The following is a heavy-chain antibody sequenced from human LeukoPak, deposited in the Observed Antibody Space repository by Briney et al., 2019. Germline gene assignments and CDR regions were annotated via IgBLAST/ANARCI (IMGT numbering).Heavy chain of an antibody. CDR2: INQEGSER. J-gene: IGHJ4*02. V-gene: IGHV3-7*01. D-gene: IGHD3-16*02. CDR1: GFTFSSYW. Sequence: GGSLRLSCAASGFTFSSYWMSWVRQAPGKGLEWVGNINQEGSERNHGDSVNGRFTISRDNAENSLYLQMNSLRAEDTAVYYCARIIGAFGTYRYDSWGQGTLVSVSS. CDR3: ARIIGAFGTYRYDS.